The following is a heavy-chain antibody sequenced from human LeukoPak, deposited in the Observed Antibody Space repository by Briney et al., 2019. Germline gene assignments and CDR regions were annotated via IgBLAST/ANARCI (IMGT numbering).Heavy chain of an antibody. D-gene: IGHD5-24*01. V-gene: IGHV1-69*04. Sequence: SVKVSCKASGGTFSSYAISWVRQAPGQGLEWIGRIIPILGIANYAQKFQGRVTITADKSTSTAYMELSSLRSEDTAVHYCARGAATISGFDYWGQGTLVTVSS. CDR3: ARGAATISGFDY. J-gene: IGHJ4*02. CDR1: GGTFSSYA. CDR2: IIPILGIA.